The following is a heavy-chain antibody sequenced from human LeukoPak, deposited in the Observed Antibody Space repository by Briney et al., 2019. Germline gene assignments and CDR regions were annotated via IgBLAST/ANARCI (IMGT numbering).Heavy chain of an antibody. D-gene: IGHD4-17*01. Sequence: GGSLRLSCAASGFTFRSYSMNWVRQAPGKGLEWVSSISRSSSYIYYADSVKGRFTISRDNAKNSLYLQMNSLRAEDTAVYYCARYLDYGDYFYFDYWGQGTLATVSP. CDR1: GFTFRSYS. CDR3: ARYLDYGDYFYFDY. CDR2: ISRSSSYI. J-gene: IGHJ4*02. V-gene: IGHV3-21*01.